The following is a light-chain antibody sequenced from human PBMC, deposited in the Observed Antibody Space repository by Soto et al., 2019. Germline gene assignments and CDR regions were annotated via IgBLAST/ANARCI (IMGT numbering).Light chain of an antibody. J-gene: IGLJ1*01. Sequence: QAVRTQPASVSGSPGQAITISCTATSSDILNFNFVSWYQQHPGRAPKLILYEVSSRPSGVSNRFSGSKSGNTASLTISGLQADDEADYYCSSYTALAHVFGGGTKVTVL. CDR2: EVS. V-gene: IGLV2-14*01. CDR1: SSDILNFNF. CDR3: SSYTALAHV.